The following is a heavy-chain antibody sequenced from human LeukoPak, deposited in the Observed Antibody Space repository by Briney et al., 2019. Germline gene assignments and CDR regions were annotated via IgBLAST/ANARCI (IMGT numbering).Heavy chain of an antibody. V-gene: IGHV4-39*01. D-gene: IGHD5-18*01. CDR1: GGSISSSSYY. CDR3: ARHASEQLWFRYGMDV. Sequence: PSETLSLTYTVSGGSISSSSYYWGWIRQPPGKGLEWIGSIYYSGSTYYNPSLKSRVTISVDTSKNQFSLKLSSVTAADTAVYYCARHASEQLWFRYGMDVWGQGTTVTVSS. CDR2: IYYSGST. J-gene: IGHJ6*02.